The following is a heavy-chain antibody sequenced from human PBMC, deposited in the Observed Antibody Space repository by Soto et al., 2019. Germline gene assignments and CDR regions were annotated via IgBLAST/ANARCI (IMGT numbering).Heavy chain of an antibody. CDR3: ARRPPMGSFDT. CDR2: VFYSGST. J-gene: IGHJ5*02. D-gene: IGHD3-16*01. Sequence: SETLSLTCAVSGGSISSSSYYLVWIRQPPGKGLEWIGNVFYSGSTYYNSSLKSRVTMSVDTSKNQFSLKLSSVTAADTAVYYCARRPPMGSFDTWGQGTLVTVSS. V-gene: IGHV4-39*01. CDR1: GGSISSSSYY.